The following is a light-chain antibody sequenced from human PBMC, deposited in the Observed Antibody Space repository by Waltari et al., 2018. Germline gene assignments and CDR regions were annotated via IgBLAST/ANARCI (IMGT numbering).Light chain of an antibody. CDR1: QSVSSTY. Sequence: ENVLTQSPGTLSLSPGVRATLSCRASQSVSSTYLAWYQQKLGQAPRLLIYGASTRATGIPDRFSGSGSVTDFTLTISRLEPEDFAVYSCQQYGSSPPTFGQGTKLEIK. CDR3: QQYGSSPPT. J-gene: IGKJ2*01. V-gene: IGKV3-20*01. CDR2: GAS.